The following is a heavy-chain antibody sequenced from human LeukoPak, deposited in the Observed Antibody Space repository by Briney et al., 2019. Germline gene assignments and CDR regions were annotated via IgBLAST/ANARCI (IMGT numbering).Heavy chain of an antibody. CDR2: ISSSSSTI. J-gene: IGHJ6*03. V-gene: IGHV3-48*01. D-gene: IGHD5-18*01. Sequence: GGSLRLSCAASGFTFSSYSMNWVRQAPGKGLEWVSYISSSSSTIYYADSVKGRFTISRDNAKNSLYLQMNSLRAEDTAVYYCATTAMKNYYYYYMDVRGKGTTVTISS. CDR1: GFTFSSYS. CDR3: ATTAMKNYYYYYMDV.